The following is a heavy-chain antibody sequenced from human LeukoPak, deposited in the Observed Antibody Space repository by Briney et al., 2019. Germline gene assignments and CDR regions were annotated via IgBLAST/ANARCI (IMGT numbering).Heavy chain of an antibody. V-gene: IGHV4-39*01. CDR3: ARQTGSGLFILP. CDR2: IYYSGNT. D-gene: IGHD3/OR15-3a*01. CDR1: GGSISTSNSY. Sequence: SSETLSLTCAVSGGSISTSNSYWGWIRRPPGKGLEWIGSIYYSGNTYYNASLKSQVSISIDTSRNQFSLKLTSVTAADTAVYYCARQTGSGLFILPGGQGTLVTVSS. J-gene: IGHJ4*02.